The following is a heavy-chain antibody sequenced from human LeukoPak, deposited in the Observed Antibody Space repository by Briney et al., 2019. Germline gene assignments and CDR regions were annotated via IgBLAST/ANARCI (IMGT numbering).Heavy chain of an antibody. V-gene: IGHV3-23*01. CDR3: VRSGINNFDY. CDR2: ITASGDST. D-gene: IGHD1-1*01. CDR1: GFTFSTHA. J-gene: IGHJ4*02. Sequence: PGGSLRLSCAASGFTFSTHALSWVRQSPGKALEWVSSITASGDSTFYADSVKGRFTISRDQSKNTLYLQMNSLRAEDTAMYYCVRSGINNFDYWGQGTLVTVSS.